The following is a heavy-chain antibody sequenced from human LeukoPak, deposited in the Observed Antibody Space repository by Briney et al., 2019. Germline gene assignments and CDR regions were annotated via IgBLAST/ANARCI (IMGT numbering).Heavy chain of an antibody. Sequence: GGSLRLSCEASGFTFSNFGMHWARQAPGKGLEWVAVIWYHGSDKFYADSVKGRFTISRDTSKNTLYLQMNSLRVDDTAVYYCAKDRGSSGSYYTFDYWGQGTLVTVSS. V-gene: IGHV3-33*06. CDR2: IWYHGSDK. CDR3: AKDRGSSGSYYTFDY. D-gene: IGHD3-10*01. J-gene: IGHJ4*02. CDR1: GFTFSNFG.